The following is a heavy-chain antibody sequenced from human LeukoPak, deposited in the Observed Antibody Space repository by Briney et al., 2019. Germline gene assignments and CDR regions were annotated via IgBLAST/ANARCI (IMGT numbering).Heavy chain of an antibody. CDR1: GFTFSSYA. Sequence: GGSLRLSCTASGFTFSSYAMSWVRQAPGKGLEWVSAFSGSGGSTYYADSVKGRFTISRDNSKNTLYLQMNSLRAEDTAVYYCAKTEAMDWFDYWGQGTLVTVSS. V-gene: IGHV3-23*01. CDR2: FSGSGGST. D-gene: IGHD5-18*01. CDR3: AKTEAMDWFDY. J-gene: IGHJ4*02.